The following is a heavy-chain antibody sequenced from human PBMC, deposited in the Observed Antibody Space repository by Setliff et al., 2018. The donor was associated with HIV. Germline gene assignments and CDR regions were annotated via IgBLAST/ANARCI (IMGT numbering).Heavy chain of an antibody. Sequence: PSETLSLTCSVSGGSISSGTNYWSWIRQPAGKGLEWIGRIYSSGSTNYNPSLKSRVTISVDTSKNQFSLSLTSVTATDTATYYCAGHPAGTPARIDYWGRGTLVTVSS. J-gene: IGHJ4*02. CDR1: GGSISSGTNY. CDR2: IYSSGST. CDR3: AGHPAGTPARIDY. D-gene: IGHD2-2*01. V-gene: IGHV4-61*02.